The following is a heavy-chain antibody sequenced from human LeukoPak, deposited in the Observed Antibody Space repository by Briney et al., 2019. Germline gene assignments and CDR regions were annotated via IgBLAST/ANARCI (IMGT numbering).Heavy chain of an antibody. CDR2: IYPYSGDT. D-gene: IGHD6-6*01. CDR1: GYTFTGYY. Sequence: ASVKVSFKASGYTFTGYYIHWVRQAPGQGLEWMGWIYPYSGDTNYAQNFQGRVTMTRDTSISTAYMELSSLKSDDTAVYYCARDRNSGSSLDIWGQGTMLTVSS. V-gene: IGHV1-2*02. J-gene: IGHJ3*02. CDR3: ARDRNSGSSLDI.